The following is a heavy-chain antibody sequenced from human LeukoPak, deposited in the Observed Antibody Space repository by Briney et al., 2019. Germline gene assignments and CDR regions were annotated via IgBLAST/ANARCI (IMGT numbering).Heavy chain of an antibody. J-gene: IGHJ4*02. V-gene: IGHV3-33*01. Sequence: GRSLRLSCAASGFTFSSYGMHWVRQAPGKGLKWVAVIWYDGSNKYYADSVKGRFTISRDNSKNTLYLQMNSLRAEDTAVYYCARWAYCGGGCYPNYFDSWGQGTLVTVSS. CDR3: ARWAYCGGGCYPNYFDS. D-gene: IGHD2-21*02. CDR1: GFTFSSYG. CDR2: IWYDGSNK.